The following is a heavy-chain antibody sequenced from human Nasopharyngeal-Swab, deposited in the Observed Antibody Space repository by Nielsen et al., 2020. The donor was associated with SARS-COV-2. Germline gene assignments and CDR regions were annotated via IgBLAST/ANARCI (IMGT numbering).Heavy chain of an antibody. CDR2: MWCDGSSK. V-gene: IGHV3-33*01. Sequence: GESLKISCAASGFNFNSYGMHWVRQAPGKGLEWVAVMWCDGSSKKYGNSVKGRFTISRDNSKKTLYLQMNSLRAEDTAVYYCARDLMAAPDYWGQGTLVTVSS. CDR1: GFNFNSYG. CDR3: ARDLMAAPDY. J-gene: IGHJ4*02. D-gene: IGHD6-13*01.